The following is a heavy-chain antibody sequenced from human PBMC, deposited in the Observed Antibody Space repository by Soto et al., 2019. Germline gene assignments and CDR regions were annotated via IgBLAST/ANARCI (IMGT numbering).Heavy chain of an antibody. CDR3: ARGRGAPDICNTPDL. D-gene: IGHD5-12*01. CDR1: GFTCNNDW. Sequence: EVHLVESGGGLVQPGGSLRLSWAASGFTCNNDWMHWVRQAPGKGLVWVSRIHSDGQTTVYADSVRGRFTVSRDNAKKTLFLQMTSLRVDATALYFCARGRGAPDICNTPDLWGQVTMVTVSP. J-gene: IGHJ3*01. CDR2: IHSDGQTT. V-gene: IGHV3-74*01.